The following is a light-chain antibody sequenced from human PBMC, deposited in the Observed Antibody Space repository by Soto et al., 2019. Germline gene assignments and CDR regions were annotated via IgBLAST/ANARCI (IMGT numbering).Light chain of an antibody. CDR3: QQYHTFST. V-gene: IGKV1-5*03. Sequence: DIQMTQSPSPLSASVEDRVTITCRASQSLDSWLAWYQQKPGKPPKLLIYKTSILEFGVPSRFSGSGSGTLFTLTISSLQPDDFATYYCQQYHTFSTFGQGTKVEIK. CDR2: KTS. J-gene: IGKJ1*01. CDR1: QSLDSW.